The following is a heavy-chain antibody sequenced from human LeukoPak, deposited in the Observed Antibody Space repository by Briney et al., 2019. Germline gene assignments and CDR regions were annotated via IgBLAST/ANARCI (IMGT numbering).Heavy chain of an antibody. CDR1: GGTFSSYA. J-gene: IGHJ4*02. D-gene: IGHD3-3*01. Sequence: SVKVSCKASGGTFSSYAISWVRQAPGQGLEWMGGIIPIFATTNYAQKFQGRVTISADESTSTAYMELSSLRSENTAIYYCARAPTRSYDFVWWGQGTLVTVSS. CDR2: IIPIFATT. V-gene: IGHV1-69*13. CDR3: ARAPTRSYDFVW.